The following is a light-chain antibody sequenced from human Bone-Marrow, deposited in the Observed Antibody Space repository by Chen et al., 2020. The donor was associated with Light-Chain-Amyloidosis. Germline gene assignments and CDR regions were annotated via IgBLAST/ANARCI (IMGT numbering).Light chain of an antibody. V-gene: IGLV3-25*03. CDR3: QSADSSGTYEVI. CDR2: SDT. CDR1: DLPTKY. J-gene: IGLJ2*01. Sequence: SYELTQPPSVSVAPGQTARITCSGDDLPTKYAYWYQQKPGQAPVLGIHSDTERPSGISERFSGSSSGPTATLTISGGQAEDEADYHCQSADSSGTYEVIFGGGTKLTVL.